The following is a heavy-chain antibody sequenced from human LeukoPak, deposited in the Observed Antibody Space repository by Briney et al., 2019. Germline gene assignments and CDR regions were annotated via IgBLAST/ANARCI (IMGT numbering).Heavy chain of an antibody. Sequence: SETLPLTCTVSGGSISSYYWSWIRQPAGKGLEWIGCIYTSGSTNYNPSLKSRVTMSVDTSKNQFSLKLSSVTAADTAVYYCARDRRITMVRGALGWFDPWGQGTLVTVSS. D-gene: IGHD3-10*01. CDR2: IYTSGST. CDR1: GGSISSYY. CDR3: ARDRRITMVRGALGWFDP. J-gene: IGHJ5*02. V-gene: IGHV4-4*07.